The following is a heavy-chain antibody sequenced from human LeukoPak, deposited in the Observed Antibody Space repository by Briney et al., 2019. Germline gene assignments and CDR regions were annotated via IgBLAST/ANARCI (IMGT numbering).Heavy chain of an antibody. CDR1: GFTFSSYW. V-gene: IGHV3-74*01. CDR2: INSDGSST. D-gene: IGHD3-9*01. J-gene: IGHJ4*02. Sequence: PGGPLRLSCAASGFTFSSYWMHWVRQAPGKGLVWVSRINSDGSSTSYADSVKGRFTISRDNAKNTLYLQMNSLRAEDTAVYYCARVDILTGYYYFDYWGQGTLVTVSS. CDR3: ARVDILTGYYYFDY.